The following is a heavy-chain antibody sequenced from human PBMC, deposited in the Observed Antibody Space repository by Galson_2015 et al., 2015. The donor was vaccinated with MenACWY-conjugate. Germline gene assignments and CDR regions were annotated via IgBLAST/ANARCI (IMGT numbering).Heavy chain of an antibody. J-gene: IGHJ6*02. CDR3: ARDLSTSYGLVGYYYYYGMDV. CDR2: IYYSGST. D-gene: IGHD2-2*01. Sequence: ETLSLTCTVSGGSISSSSYYWGWIHQPPGKGLEWIGRIYYSGSTYYNPSLKSRVTISVDTSKNQLSLKLSSGTAADTAVYYCARDLSTSYGLVGYYYYYGMDVCGQGTTVTVSS. V-gene: IGHV4-39*07. CDR1: GGSISSSSYY.